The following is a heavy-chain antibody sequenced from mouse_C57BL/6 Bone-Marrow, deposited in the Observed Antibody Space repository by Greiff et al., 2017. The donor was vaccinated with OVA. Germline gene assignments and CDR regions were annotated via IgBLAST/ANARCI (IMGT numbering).Heavy chain of an antibody. J-gene: IGHJ1*03. CDR2: FNPNNGGT. V-gene: IGHV1-18*01. CDR3: ARREGFTTVVAPYWYFDV. CDR1: GYTFTDYN. D-gene: IGHD1-1*01. Sequence: VQLQQSGPELVKPGASVKIPCKASGYTFTDYNMDWVKQSHGKSLEWIGDFNPNNGGTIYNQKFKGKATLTVDKSSSTAYMEPRSLTSEDTAVYDCARREGFTTVVAPYWYFDVWGTGTTVTVSS.